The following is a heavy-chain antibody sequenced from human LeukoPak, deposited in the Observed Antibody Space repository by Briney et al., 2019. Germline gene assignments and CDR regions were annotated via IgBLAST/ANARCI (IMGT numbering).Heavy chain of an antibody. J-gene: IGHJ5*02. Sequence: GGSLRLSCVPSGFTFSTYWMSWVRQAPGKGLEWVANIKEDGSEKYYVDSVKGRFTISRDNAKNSLYLQMTSLRAEDTAVYYCARVRGIVVEVPTNNCFDPWGQGTLVTVSS. CDR3: ARVRGIVVEVPTNNCFDP. CDR2: IKEDGSEK. D-gene: IGHD2-15*01. V-gene: IGHV3-7*01. CDR1: GFTFSTYW.